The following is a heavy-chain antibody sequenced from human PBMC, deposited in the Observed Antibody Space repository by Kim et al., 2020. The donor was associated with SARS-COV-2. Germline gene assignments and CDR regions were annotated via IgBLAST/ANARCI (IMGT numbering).Heavy chain of an antibody. D-gene: IGHD3-10*01. Sequence: SETLSLTCTVSGGSISGYFWNWIRQAPGKGLDWLGYIYYTGDTNYNPSLGSRLSISIDTSKNQFSLRLSSVTAADTAIYYCARRSNSGSEVFDYWGQGSLVTVSS. CDR2: IYYTGDT. J-gene: IGHJ4*02. CDR1: GGSISGYF. V-gene: IGHV4-59*13. CDR3: ARRSNSGSEVFDY.